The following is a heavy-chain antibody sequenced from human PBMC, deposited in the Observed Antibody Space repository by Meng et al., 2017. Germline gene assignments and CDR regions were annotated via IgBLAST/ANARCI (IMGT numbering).Heavy chain of an antibody. D-gene: IGHD6-19*01. CDR3: ARVVYSSGWSFDY. J-gene: IGHJ4*02. CDR2: ISYDGSNK. CDR1: GFTFSSDA. V-gene: IGHV3-30*01. Sequence: QVQLVESGGGVVQPGRSLRLSFAASGFTFSSDAMHWVRQAPGKGLEWVAVISYDGSNKYYADSVKGRFTISRDNSKNTLYLQMNSLRAEDTAVYYCARVVYSSGWSFDYWGQGTLVTVSS.